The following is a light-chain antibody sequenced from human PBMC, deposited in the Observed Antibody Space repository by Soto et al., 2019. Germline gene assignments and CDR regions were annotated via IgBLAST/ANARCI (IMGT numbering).Light chain of an antibody. V-gene: IGKV3-11*01. CDR2: DVS. Sequence: EIVMTQSPATLSLSPGARATLSCRASHRVDSYLAWYQQKPGQAPRLLIYDVSNRATGIPARFSGSGSGTDFTLTISSLEPGDFAVYYCQQRNDWQVTFGQGTRLEIK. J-gene: IGKJ5*01. CDR3: QQRNDWQVT. CDR1: HRVDSY.